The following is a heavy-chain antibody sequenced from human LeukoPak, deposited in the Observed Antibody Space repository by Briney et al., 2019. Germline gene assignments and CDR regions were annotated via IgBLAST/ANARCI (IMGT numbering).Heavy chain of an antibody. D-gene: IGHD6-13*01. J-gene: IGHJ4*02. CDR2: ISGSGGST. V-gene: IGHV3-23*01. CDR3: AEDAIAAAPTVLFDY. CDR1: GFTFSSYA. Sequence: GGSLRLSCAASGFTFSSYAMSWVRQAPGKGLEWVSAISGSGGSTYYADSVKGRFTISRDNSKNTLYLQMNSLRAERTAVNCCAEDAIAAAPTVLFDYWGQGTLVTVSS.